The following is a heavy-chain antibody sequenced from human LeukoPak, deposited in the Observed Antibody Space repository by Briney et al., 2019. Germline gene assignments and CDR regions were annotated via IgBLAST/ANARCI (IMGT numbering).Heavy chain of an antibody. CDR3: TRQRRGTYYAFDS. CDR1: GFSISDYY. J-gene: IGHJ4*02. Sequence: GGSLRLSCDASGFSISDYYMSWIRQSPGKGLEWISYITSGGASTNYADSVKGRFTISRDKARNSVALQLNSLRAEDTAVYYCTRQRRGTYYAFDSWGQGTLVTVSS. D-gene: IGHD3-16*01. V-gene: IGHV3-11*01. CDR2: ITSGGAST.